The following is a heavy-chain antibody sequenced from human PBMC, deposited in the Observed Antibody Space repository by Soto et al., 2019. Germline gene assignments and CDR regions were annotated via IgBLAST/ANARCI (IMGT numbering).Heavy chain of an antibody. J-gene: IGHJ5*02. Sequence: QVQLVQSGAEVKKPGSSVKVSCKASGGTFSSYAISWVRQAPGQGLEWMGGIIPICGTANYAQKFQGRVTITADETTSTAYLELSSMRSEDTAVYYCARDLVELRVLDPWGQGTRVTV. V-gene: IGHV1-69*12. CDR2: IIPICGTA. CDR3: ARDLVELRVLDP. CDR1: GGTFSSYA. D-gene: IGHD1-7*01.